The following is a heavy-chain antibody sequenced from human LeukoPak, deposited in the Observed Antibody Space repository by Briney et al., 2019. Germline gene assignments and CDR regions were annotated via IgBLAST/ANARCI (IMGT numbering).Heavy chain of an antibody. CDR3: ARQRYSDY. J-gene: IGHJ4*02. CDR2: IKEDGSEM. V-gene: IGHV3-7*01. CDR1: GFTFSTYW. Sequence: AGGSLRLSCAASGFTFSTYWMTWVRQAPGKWLEWVANIKEDGSEMSYVDSVKGRFTISRDNAKNSLSLEMSSLRAEDTAVYYCARQRYSDYWGQGTLVTVSS. D-gene: IGHD2-15*01.